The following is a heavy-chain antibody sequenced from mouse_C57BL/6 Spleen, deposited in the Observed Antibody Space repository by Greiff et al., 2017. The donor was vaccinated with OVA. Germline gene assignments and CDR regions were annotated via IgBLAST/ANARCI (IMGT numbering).Heavy chain of an antibody. D-gene: IGHD1-1*01. J-gene: IGHJ4*01. Sequence: EVKLQQSGAELVKPGASVKLSCTASGFNIKDYYMHWVKQRTEQGLEWIGRIDPEDGETKYAPKFQGKATITADTSSTTAYLQLSILTSEDTAFYYCASRATVVAYYAMDYWGQGTSVTVSS. V-gene: IGHV14-2*01. CDR2: IDPEDGET. CDR1: GFNIKDYY. CDR3: ASRATVVAYYAMDY.